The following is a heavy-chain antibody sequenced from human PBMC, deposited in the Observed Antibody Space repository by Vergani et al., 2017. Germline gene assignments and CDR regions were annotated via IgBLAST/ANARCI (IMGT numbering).Heavy chain of an antibody. CDR1: GYTFTSYG. CDR3: ARDLRGAGIVGATTLDY. CDR2: ISAYNGNT. J-gene: IGHJ4*02. Sequence: QVQLVQSGAEVKKPGASVKVSCKASGYTFTSYGISWVRQAPGQGLEWVGWISAYNGNTNYAQKLQGRVTMTTDTSTSTAYMELRSLRSDDTAVYYCARDLRGAGIVGATTLDYWGQGTLVTVSS. D-gene: IGHD1-26*01. V-gene: IGHV1-18*01.